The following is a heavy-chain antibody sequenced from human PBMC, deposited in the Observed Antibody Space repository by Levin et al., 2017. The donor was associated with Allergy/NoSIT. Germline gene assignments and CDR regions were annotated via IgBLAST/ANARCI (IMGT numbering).Heavy chain of an antibody. Sequence: ASVKVSCEDSGDSFSSYWIGWVRQMPGKGLEWMAIIYPGDSDTRYSPSFHGRVTISADKSISTAYLQWNSLKASDPAMYYCAGPRRDLPDILPGSYTTEWGQWGQGTLVTVSS. CDR3: AGPRRDLPDILPGSYTTEWGQ. CDR2: IYPGDSDT. V-gene: IGHV5-51*01. D-gene: IGHD3-9*01. J-gene: IGHJ4*02. CDR1: GDSFSSYW.